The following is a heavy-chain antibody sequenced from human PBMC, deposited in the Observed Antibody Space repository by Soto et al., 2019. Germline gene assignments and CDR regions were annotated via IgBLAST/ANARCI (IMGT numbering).Heavy chain of an antibody. V-gene: IGHV1-2*04. CDR2: INPNSGGS. CDR1: GYTFTGYY. D-gene: IGHD3-16*02. Sequence: VQLVQSGAEVKEPGASVKVSCKASGYTFTGYYMHWVRQAPGQGLEWMGWINPNSGGSHYAQKFQGWVTLTRDTSISTAYMELSRLNSDDTAVYYCASASPRRLGDFSLSLLGGDPFDYWGQGTLVTVSS. CDR3: ASASPRRLGDFSLSLLGGDPFDY. J-gene: IGHJ4*02.